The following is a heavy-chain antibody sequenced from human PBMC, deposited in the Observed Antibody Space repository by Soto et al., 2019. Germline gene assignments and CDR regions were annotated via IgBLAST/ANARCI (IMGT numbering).Heavy chain of an antibody. CDR3: TRGSYGDY. J-gene: IGHJ4*02. D-gene: IGHD3-10*01. CDR1: GYTFTSYG. CDR2: ISAHNGNT. Sequence: VHLVQSGAEVKKPGASVKVYCKASGYTFTSYGITWVRQAPGQGLEWMGWISAHNGNTDYVQKLQGRVIVTRDTSTSTSYMELRSLISDDTAVYYCTRGSYGDYWGQGALVTVSS. V-gene: IGHV1-18*01.